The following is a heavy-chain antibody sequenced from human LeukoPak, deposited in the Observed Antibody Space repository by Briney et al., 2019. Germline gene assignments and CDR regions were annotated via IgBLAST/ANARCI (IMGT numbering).Heavy chain of an antibody. J-gene: IGHJ4*02. Sequence: GGSLRLSCAASGFTVSSNYMSWVRQAPGKGLEWVSVIYSGGSTYYADSVKGRFTISRDNSKNTLYLQMNSLRAEDTAVYYCARVGDCSGGSCSPTYFDYWGQGTLVTVSS. V-gene: IGHV3-53*01. CDR1: GFTVSSNY. D-gene: IGHD2-15*01. CDR3: ARVGDCSGGSCSPTYFDY. CDR2: IYSGGST.